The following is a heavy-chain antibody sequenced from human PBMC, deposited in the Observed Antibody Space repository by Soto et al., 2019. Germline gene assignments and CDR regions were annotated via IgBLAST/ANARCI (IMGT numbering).Heavy chain of an antibody. V-gene: IGHV3-30*18. D-gene: IGHD2-15*01. CDR3: AKETYSGPLGY. J-gene: IGHJ4*02. CDR2: ISYDGSNK. CDR1: GVTFSSYG. Sequence: GGSLRLSCAACGVTFSSYGMHWVRQAPGKGLEWVAVISYDGSNKYYADSVKGRFTISRDNSKNTLYLQMNSLRAEDTAVYYCAKETYSGPLGYWGQGTLVTV.